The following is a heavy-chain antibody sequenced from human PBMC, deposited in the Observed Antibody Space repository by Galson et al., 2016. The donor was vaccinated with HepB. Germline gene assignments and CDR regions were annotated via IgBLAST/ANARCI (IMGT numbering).Heavy chain of an antibody. Sequence: SLRLSCAASGFAFSSYWMGWVRQAPGKGLEWVANIRQDGGEKYYVDSVKGRFTISRDNSKNTLYLQMNSLRAEDTAVYYCAKVADSLGDVVDATTRGGDYWGQGTLVTVSS. J-gene: IGHJ4*02. D-gene: IGHD3-16*01. CDR3: AKVADSLGDVVDATTRGGDY. V-gene: IGHV3-7*01. CDR1: GFAFSSYW. CDR2: IRQDGGEK.